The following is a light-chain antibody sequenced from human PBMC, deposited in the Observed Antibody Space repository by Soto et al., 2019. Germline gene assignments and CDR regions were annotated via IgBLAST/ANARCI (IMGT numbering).Light chain of an antibody. Sequence: EIVLTQSPGTLSLSPGERATLSCRASQSVSNYFAWYQQKPGQAPRLLIYGASSRATGIPDRFSGRGSGTDFTLTISDVQPEDFAIYYCHQRQSWPRTFGQGTKVDIK. CDR3: HQRQSWPRT. V-gene: IGKV3-11*01. CDR1: QSVSNY. CDR2: GAS. J-gene: IGKJ1*01.